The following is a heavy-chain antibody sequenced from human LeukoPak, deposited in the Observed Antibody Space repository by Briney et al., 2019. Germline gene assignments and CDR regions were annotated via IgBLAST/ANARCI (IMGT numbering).Heavy chain of an antibody. CDR1: GGSLYGYY. V-gene: IGHV4-34*01. CDR3: ARCEGVGRL. Sequence: PSETLSLTCGVYGGSLYGYYWTWIRQPPGKGLEWMGEINQSGSTNYNASLKSRVSISVDTSKNQLSLNLSSGTAADRAVYYRARCEGVGRLWGEGTVVTISS. CDR2: INQSGST. D-gene: IGHD3-3*01. J-gene: IGHJ1*01.